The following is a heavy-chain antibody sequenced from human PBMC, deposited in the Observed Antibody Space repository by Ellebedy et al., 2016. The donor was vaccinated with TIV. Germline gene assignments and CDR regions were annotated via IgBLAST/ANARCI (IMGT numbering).Heavy chain of an antibody. J-gene: IGHJ3*02. D-gene: IGHD6-13*01. V-gene: IGHV3-49*04. CDR1: GFTFSSYG. CDR2: IRSKAYGGTT. CDR3: TRTSSSWYLAAFDI. Sequence: GGSLRLSCAASGFTFSSYGMHWVLQAPGKGLEWVGFIRSKAYGGTTEYAASVKGRFTISRDDSKRIAYLQMNSLKTEDTAVYYCTRTSSSWYLAAFDIWGQGTMVTVSS.